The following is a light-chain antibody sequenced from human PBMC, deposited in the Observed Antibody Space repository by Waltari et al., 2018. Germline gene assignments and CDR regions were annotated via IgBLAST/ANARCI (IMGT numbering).Light chain of an antibody. Sequence: TQSPDSLAVSLGERATINCKSSQSVLYSSNNKNYLAWYQQKPGQPPKLLIYWASTRESGVPDRFSGSGSGTDFTLTISSLQAEDVAVYYCQQYYSTPLFTFGPGTKVDIK. J-gene: IGKJ3*01. CDR1: QSVLYSSNNKNY. CDR3: QQYYSTPLFT. V-gene: IGKV4-1*01. CDR2: WAS.